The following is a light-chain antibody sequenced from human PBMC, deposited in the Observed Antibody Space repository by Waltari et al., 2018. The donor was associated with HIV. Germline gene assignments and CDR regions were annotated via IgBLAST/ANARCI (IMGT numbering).Light chain of an antibody. Sequence: QSALTQPPSASGSPGQSVSISCTGASSDVGAFKYVSWYQQHPGKAPKLLIYDVTKRPSGVPDRFSGSKSGNTASRTVSGLQADDEAQYYCSSYAGSSMSYAFGTGTKVTVL. CDR3: SSYAGSSMSYA. J-gene: IGLJ1*01. CDR1: SSDVGAFKY. CDR2: DVT. V-gene: IGLV2-8*01.